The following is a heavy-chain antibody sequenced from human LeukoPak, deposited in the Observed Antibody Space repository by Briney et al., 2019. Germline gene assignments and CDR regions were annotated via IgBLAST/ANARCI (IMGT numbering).Heavy chain of an antibody. D-gene: IGHD1-26*01. CDR3: ARDLSGSYAAFDI. CDR1: GGTFSSYA. Sequence: SVKVSCKASGGTFSSYAISWVRQAPGQGLGWMGGIIPIFGTANYAQKFQGRVTITADESTSTAYMELSSLRSEDTAVYYCARDLSGSYAAFDIWGQGTMVTVSS. V-gene: IGHV1-69*13. J-gene: IGHJ3*02. CDR2: IIPIFGTA.